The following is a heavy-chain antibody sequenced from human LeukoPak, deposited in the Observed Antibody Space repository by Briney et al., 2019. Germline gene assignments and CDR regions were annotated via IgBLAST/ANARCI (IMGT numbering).Heavy chain of an antibody. D-gene: IGHD3-10*01. CDR2: ISSSGSTI. J-gene: IGHJ6*03. Sequence: PGGSLTLSCAASGFTFSSYEMNWVRQAPGKVLDWVSYISSSGSTIHYADSVKGRFTISRDNAKNSLYLQMNSLRAEDTAVYYCARVRKDIQSMVRGQNYYYYYMDVWGKGTTVTISS. V-gene: IGHV3-48*03. CDR3: ARVRKDIQSMVRGQNYYYYYMDV. CDR1: GFTFSSYE.